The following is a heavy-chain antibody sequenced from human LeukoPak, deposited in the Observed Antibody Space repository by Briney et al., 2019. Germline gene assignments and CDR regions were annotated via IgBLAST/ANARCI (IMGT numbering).Heavy chain of an antibody. J-gene: IGHJ4*02. CDR3: ARAPENLASLDY. D-gene: IGHD1-14*01. V-gene: IGHV3-21*01. CDR1: GFTFSSYS. CDR2: ISSSSSYI. Sequence: PGGSLRLSCAASGFTFSSYSMNWVRQAPGKGLEWVSSISSSSSYIYYADSVKGRFTISRDNAKNSLYLQMNSLRAEDTAVYYCARAPENLASLDYWGQGTLVTVSS.